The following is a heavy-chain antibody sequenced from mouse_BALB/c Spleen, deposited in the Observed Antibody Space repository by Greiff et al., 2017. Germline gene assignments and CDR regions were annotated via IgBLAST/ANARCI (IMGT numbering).Heavy chain of an antibody. J-gene: IGHJ3*01. CDR1: GFSLTGYG. CDR3: ARGRGNYGFAY. V-gene: IGHV2-6-7*01. Sequence: VQLQESGPGLVAPSQSLSITCTVSGFSLTGYGVNWVRQPPGKGLEWLGMIWGDGSTDYNSALKSRLSISKDNSKSQVFLKMNSLQTDDTARYYCARGRGNYGFAYWGQGTLVTVSA. CDR2: IWGDGST. D-gene: IGHD2-1*01.